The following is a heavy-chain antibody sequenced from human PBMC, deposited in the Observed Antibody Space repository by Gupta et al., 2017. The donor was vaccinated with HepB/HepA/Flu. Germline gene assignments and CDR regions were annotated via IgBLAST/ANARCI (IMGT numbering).Heavy chain of an antibody. J-gene: IGHJ6*02. V-gene: IGHV3-7*01. D-gene: IGHD4-17*01. CDR2: IKGDGNER. CDR3: VRDLTVTTSGRDHFGLDV. CDR1: GFTFGSFW. Sequence: VESGGGLVQPGGSLRLSCAGSGFTFGSFWMSWVRQAPGKGLEWVANIKGDGNERDYVDSVKGRFIISRDNRKNSLHLQMNRLRVEDTALYYCVRDLTVTTSGRDHFGLDVWGQGTTVTVSS.